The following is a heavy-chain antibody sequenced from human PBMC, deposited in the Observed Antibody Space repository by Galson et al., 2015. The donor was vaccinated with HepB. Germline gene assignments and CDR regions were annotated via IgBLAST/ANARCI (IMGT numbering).Heavy chain of an antibody. V-gene: IGHV3-33*01. J-gene: IGHJ4*02. CDR1: GFTFSSYG. D-gene: IGHD3-3*01. Sequence: SLRLSCAASGFTFSSYGMHWARQAPGKGLEWVAVIWYDGSNKYYADSVKGRFTISRDNSKNTLYLQMNSLRAEDTAVYYCARDAYYDFWSGYYTGTTLDYWGQGTLVTVSS. CDR2: IWYDGSNK. CDR3: ARDAYYDFWSGYYTGTTLDY.